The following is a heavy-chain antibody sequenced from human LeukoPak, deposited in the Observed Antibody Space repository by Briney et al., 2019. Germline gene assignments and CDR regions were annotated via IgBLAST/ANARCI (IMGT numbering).Heavy chain of an antibody. CDR3: ARVPWTGYSSSYGAFDI. J-gene: IGHJ3*02. CDR1: GGSISSYY. D-gene: IGHD6-13*01. V-gene: IGHV4-59*08. Sequence: SETLSLTCTVSGGSISSYYWSWIRQPPGKGLEWIGYIYYSGSTNYNPSLKSRVIISVDTSKNQFSLKLSSVTAADTAVYYCARVPWTGYSSSYGAFDIWGQGTMVTVSS. CDR2: IYYSGST.